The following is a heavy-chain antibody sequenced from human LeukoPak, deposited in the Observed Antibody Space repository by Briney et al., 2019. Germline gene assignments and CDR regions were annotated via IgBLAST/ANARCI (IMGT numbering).Heavy chain of an antibody. CDR3: ARGPNSNWTGLDF. V-gene: IGHV3-74*01. D-gene: IGHD1-1*01. CDR1: GFSFSGHW. Sequence: GGSLRLSCTASGFSFSGHWMHWARQLPGKGLVWVSRISPTGSTTSYADSVKGRFTVSRDNAKNTLYLQVNNLRAEDTAVYYCARGPNSNWTGLDFWGQGTLLTVSS. J-gene: IGHJ4*02. CDR2: ISPTGSTT.